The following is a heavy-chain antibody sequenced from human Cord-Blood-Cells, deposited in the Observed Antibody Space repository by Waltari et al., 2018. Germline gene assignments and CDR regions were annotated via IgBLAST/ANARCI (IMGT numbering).Heavy chain of an antibody. CDR2: IFPILGTA. CDR1: GGTFSSYA. J-gene: IGHJ4*02. Sequence: QVQLVQSGAEVKKPGSSVKVSCKASGGTFSSYAISWVRQAPGQGLEWMGGIFPILGTANYAQKFQGRVTITADESTSTAYRELSSRRSEDTAVYYCARDQGGAYCGGDCYFAYWGQGTLVTVSS. D-gene: IGHD2-21*02. V-gene: IGHV1-69*01. CDR3: ARDQGGAYCGGDCYFAY.